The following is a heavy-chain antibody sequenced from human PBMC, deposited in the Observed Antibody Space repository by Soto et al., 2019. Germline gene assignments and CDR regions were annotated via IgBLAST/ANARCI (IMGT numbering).Heavy chain of an antibody. Sequence: SETLSLTCTVSGGSISSGGTGSYWTWIRQLPGKGLEWIGYIYYTGNTYYNPSLKSRPTISIDTSENQFSLKLTSVTAADTAVYYCARHNYGSGSTYFDYWGQGTLVTVSS. CDR2: IYYTGNT. D-gene: IGHD3-10*01. CDR1: GGSISSGGTGSY. J-gene: IGHJ4*02. CDR3: ARHNYGSGSTYFDY. V-gene: IGHV4-31*03.